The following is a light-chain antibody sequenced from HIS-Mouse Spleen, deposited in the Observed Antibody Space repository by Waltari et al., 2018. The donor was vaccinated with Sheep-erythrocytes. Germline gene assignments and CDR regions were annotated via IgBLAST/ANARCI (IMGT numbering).Light chain of an antibody. CDR3: CSYAGSYTYV. J-gene: IGLJ1*01. V-gene: IGLV2-11*01. CDR2: DVS. Sequence: GSISCTGTSSDVGGYNYVSWNQQHPGKAPKLMIYDVSKRPSGVPDRFSGSKSGNTASLTISGLQAEDEADYYCCSYAGSYTYVFGTGTKVTVL. CDR1: SSDVGGYNY.